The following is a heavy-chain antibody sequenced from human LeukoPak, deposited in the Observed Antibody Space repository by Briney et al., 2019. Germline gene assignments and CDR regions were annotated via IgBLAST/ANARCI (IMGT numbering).Heavy chain of an antibody. CDR2: IFNGGST. J-gene: IGHJ6*02. CDR1: GFAVSSNH. Sequence: HTGGSLRLSCAASGFAVSSNHMNWVRQAPGKGLEWVSVIFNGGSTYYADSVKGRFTIPRDNSKNTLYLQMNSLRAEDTAVYYCARDLKGIKYDYYYYGMDVWGQGTTVTVSS. D-gene: IGHD3-10*01. V-gene: IGHV3-53*01. CDR3: ARDLKGIKYDYYYYGMDV.